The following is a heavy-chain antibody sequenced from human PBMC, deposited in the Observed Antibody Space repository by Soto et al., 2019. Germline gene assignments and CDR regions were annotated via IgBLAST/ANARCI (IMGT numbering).Heavy chain of an antibody. J-gene: IGHJ4*02. CDR3: EKTASMTICDGFDH. CDR1: GFTFSSYA. D-gene: IGHD4-17*01. CDR2: ISGNGSNP. V-gene: IGHV3-23*04. Sequence: EVQVVESGGGLVQPGGSLRLSCAASGFTFSSYAMSWVRQAPGQGLEWVSAISGNGSNPYYADSVKGRFTISRDNSKNTLYLQMNSLRAEDNALAYCEKTASMTICDGFDHWGQGTLVTVSS.